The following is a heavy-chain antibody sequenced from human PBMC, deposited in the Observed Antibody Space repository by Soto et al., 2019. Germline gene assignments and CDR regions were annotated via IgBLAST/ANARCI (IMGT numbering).Heavy chain of an antibody. V-gene: IGHV1-69*13. CDR1: GDAFSSDA. CDR2: IIPIFGTA. Sequence: ASVKVSCNASGDAFSSDAISWVRQAPGQGLEWMGGIIPIFGTASYAQKFQGRVTITADESTSTAYMELSSLRSEDTAVYYCARDGSGYRSRASPMDVWGQGTTVTVSS. CDR3: ARDGSGYRSRASPMDV. J-gene: IGHJ6*02. D-gene: IGHD3-22*01.